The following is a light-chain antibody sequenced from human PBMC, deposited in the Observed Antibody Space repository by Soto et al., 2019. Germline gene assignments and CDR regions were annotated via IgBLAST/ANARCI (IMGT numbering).Light chain of an antibody. V-gene: IGKV3-15*01. CDR2: GAS. Sequence: EIVMTQSPATLSVSPGERATLSCRASQSVSSNLAWYQQKPGQAPRLLIYGASTRATGIPARFSGSGSGTEFTLTISSLQSEDFAVYYCQQYNNWPPIPFGPGTRLEIK. CDR3: QQYNNWPPIP. J-gene: IGKJ5*01. CDR1: QSVSSN.